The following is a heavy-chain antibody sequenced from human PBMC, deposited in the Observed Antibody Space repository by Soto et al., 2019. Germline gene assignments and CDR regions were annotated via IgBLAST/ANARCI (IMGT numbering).Heavy chain of an antibody. J-gene: IGHJ4*02. CDR2: IKSKAAGGTT. Sequence: GGSLRLSCVVSGLTLSDIWMNWVRQAPGKGLEWVGRIKSKAAGGTTDYAAPVKGRFSISRDDSTNTLFLHINSLRTEDTGVYYCSYGAHQYFDSWGQGA. CDR3: SYGAHQYFDS. CDR1: GLTLSDIW. D-gene: IGHD4-17*01. V-gene: IGHV3-15*07.